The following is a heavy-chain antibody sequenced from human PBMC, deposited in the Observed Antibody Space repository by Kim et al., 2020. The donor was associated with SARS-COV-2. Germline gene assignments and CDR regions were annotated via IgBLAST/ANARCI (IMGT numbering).Heavy chain of an antibody. D-gene: IGHD3-10*01. J-gene: IGHJ4*02. Sequence: GGSLRLSCVVSGLNFSDHAMTWVRQTPGKGLDWVSKITKSGGKTYYADSVKGRFTISRDNSKNTVYLQISNLRADDTAVYYCAREMGVWFGELGGGGIDYWGQGTLVTVSS. CDR3: AREMGVWFGELGGGGIDY. CDR2: ITKSGGKT. V-gene: IGHV3-23*01. CDR1: GLNFSDHA.